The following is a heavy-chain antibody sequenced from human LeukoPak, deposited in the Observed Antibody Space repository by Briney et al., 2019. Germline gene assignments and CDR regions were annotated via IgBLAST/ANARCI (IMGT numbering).Heavy chain of an antibody. D-gene: IGHD2-15*01. J-gene: IGHJ6*03. CDR3: ARGRYCSGGSCYRYYYYYMDV. CDR1: GGSFSGYY. CDR2: INHSGST. V-gene: IGHV4-34*01. Sequence: SETLSLTCAVYGGSFSGYYWSWIRQPPGKGLEWIGEINHSGSTNYNPSLKSRVTISVDTSKNQFSLKLSSVTAADAAVYYCARGRYCSGGSCYRYYYYYMDVWGKGTTVTVSS.